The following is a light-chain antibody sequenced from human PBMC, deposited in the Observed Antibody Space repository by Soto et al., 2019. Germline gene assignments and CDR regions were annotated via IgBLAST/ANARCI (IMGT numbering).Light chain of an antibody. CDR3: SSYAGSNNFWV. J-gene: IGLJ2*01. Sequence: QSALTQPPSASGSPGQSVTISCTGTSSDVGSYNYVSWYQEYPGKAPKLMTYEVSKRPSGVPDRFSGSKSGNTASLTVSGLQPEDEADYYCSSYAGSNNFWVFGGGTKLTVL. V-gene: IGLV2-8*01. CDR2: EVS. CDR1: SSDVGSYNY.